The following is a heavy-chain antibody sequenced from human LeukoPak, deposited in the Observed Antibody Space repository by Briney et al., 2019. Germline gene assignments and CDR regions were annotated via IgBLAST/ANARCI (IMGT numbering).Heavy chain of an antibody. CDR2: MNPNSGNT. V-gene: IGHV1-8*01. J-gene: IGHJ4*02. D-gene: IGHD3-16*01. CDR1: GYTFTSYD. CDR3: ARGVGGQQFGY. Sequence: ASVKVSCKASGYTFTSYDINWVRQATGQGLEWMGWMNPNSGNTGYTQKFQGRVVMTRSTSISTAYMELISLTSEDTAVYYCARGVGGQQFGYWGQGTLVTVSS.